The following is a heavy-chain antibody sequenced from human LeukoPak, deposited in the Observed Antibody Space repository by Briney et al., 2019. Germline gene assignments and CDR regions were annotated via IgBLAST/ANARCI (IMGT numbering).Heavy chain of an antibody. J-gene: IGHJ4*02. CDR2: VYYTGST. CDR3: ARHGVYSSSSYFDY. D-gene: IGHD6-6*01. CDR1: GASISTPY. V-gene: IGHV4-59*08. Sequence: PSETLSLTCSVSGASISTPYWSWIRQPPGKGLEWIGYVYYTGSTNYNPSLKSRVTIFPDTSKNQFSLRLTSVTAADTAVYYCARHGVYSSSSYFDYLGQGTLVTVSS.